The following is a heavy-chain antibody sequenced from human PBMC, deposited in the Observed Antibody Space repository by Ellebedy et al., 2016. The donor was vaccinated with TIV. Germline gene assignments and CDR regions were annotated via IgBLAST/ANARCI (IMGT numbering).Heavy chain of an antibody. V-gene: IGHV1-2*02. CDR1: GYTFTGYY. CDR3: ARSDCYCGGDCFLCRPDDY. CDR2: INPNSGGT. Sequence: ASVKVSCXASGYTFTGYYMHWVRQAPGQGLEWMGWINPNSGGTNYAQRFQGRVTMTRDTSISTAYMELSRLRSDDTAVYYCARSDCYCGGDCFLCRPDDYWGQGTLVTVSS. J-gene: IGHJ4*02. D-gene: IGHD2-21*02.